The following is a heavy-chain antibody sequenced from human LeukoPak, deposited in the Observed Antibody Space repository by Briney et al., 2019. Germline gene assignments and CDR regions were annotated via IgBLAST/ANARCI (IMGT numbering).Heavy chain of an antibody. Sequence: GGSLRLSCAASGFTFSSYAMHWVRQAPGKGLEWVAVISYDGSNKYYADSVKGRFTISRDNSKNTLYLQMNSLRAEDTAIFYCAKTGSYYYFDYWGQGTLVSVSS. V-gene: IGHV3-30-3*01. D-gene: IGHD1-26*01. J-gene: IGHJ4*02. CDR1: GFTFSSYA. CDR2: ISYDGSNK. CDR3: AKTGSYYYFDY.